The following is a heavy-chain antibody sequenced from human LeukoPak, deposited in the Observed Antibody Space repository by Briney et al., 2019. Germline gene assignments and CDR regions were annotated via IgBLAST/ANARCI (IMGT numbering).Heavy chain of an antibody. CDR3: ARAVLLEGGHFDY. D-gene: IGHD2-8*01. J-gene: IGHJ4*02. CDR2: IIPILGIA. V-gene: IGHV1-69*04. CDR1: GGTFSSYA. Sequence: SVKVSCKASGGTFSSYAISWVRQAPGQGLEWMGRIIPILGIANYAQKFQGRVTITADKSTSTAYMELSSLRSEDTGVYYCARAVLLEGGHFDYWGQGTLVTVSS.